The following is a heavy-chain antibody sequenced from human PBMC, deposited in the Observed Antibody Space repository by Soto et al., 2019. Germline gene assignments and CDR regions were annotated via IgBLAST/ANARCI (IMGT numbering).Heavy chain of an antibody. CDR1: GGSISSYY. Sequence: SETLSLTCTVSGGSISSYYWSWIRQPPGKGLEWIGYIYYSGSTNYNPSLKSRVTISVDTSKNQFSLKLSSVTAADTAVYYCARGYYDILTGYPIFDYWGREPWSPSPQ. V-gene: IGHV4-59*01. CDR3: ARGYYDILTGYPIFDY. D-gene: IGHD3-9*01. J-gene: IGHJ4*02. CDR2: IYYSGST.